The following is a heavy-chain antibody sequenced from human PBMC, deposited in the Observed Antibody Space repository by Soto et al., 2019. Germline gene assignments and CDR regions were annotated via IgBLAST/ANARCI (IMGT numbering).Heavy chain of an antibody. CDR2: IYTSGST. D-gene: IGHD3-9*01. CDR3: ARDSLYYDILTGYYSEDWFDP. CDR1: GGSISSYY. J-gene: IGHJ5*02. V-gene: IGHV4-4*07. Sequence: SETLSLTCTVSGGSISSYYWSWIRQPAGKGLEWIGRIYTSGSTNYNPSLKSRVTMSVDTSKNQFSLKLSSVTAADTAVYYCARDSLYYDILTGYYSEDWFDPWGQGTLVTVSS.